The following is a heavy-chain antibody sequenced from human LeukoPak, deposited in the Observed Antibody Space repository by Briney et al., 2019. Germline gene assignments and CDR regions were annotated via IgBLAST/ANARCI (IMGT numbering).Heavy chain of an antibody. Sequence: GGSLRLSCAASGFTFSSYSMNWLRQAPEKGLEWVSSISSSSSYIYYADSVKGRFTISRDNAKNSLYLQMNSLRGEDTAVYYCARVGSSWYPIPYWGQGTLVTVSS. V-gene: IGHV3-21*01. CDR1: GFTFSSYS. D-gene: IGHD6-13*01. J-gene: IGHJ4*02. CDR2: ISSSSSYI. CDR3: ARVGSSWYPIPY.